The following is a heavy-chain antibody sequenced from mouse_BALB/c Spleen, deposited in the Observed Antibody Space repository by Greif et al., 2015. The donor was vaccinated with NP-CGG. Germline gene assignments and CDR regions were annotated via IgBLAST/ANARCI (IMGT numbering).Heavy chain of an antibody. D-gene: IGHD2-4*01. CDR2: INPSNGRT. CDR3: ARGNYAFAY. CDR1: GYTFTSYW. J-gene: IGHJ3*01. V-gene: IGHV1S81*02. Sequence: QVQLQQSGAELVKPGASVKLSCKASGYTFTSYWMHWVKQRPGQGLEWIGEINPSNGRTNYNEKFKSKATLTVDKSSSTAYMQLSSLTSEDSAVYYCARGNYAFAYWGQGTLVTVSA.